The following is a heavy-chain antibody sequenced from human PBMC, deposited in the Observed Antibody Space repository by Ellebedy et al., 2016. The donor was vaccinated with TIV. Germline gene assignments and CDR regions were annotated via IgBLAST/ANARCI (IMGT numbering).Heavy chain of an antibody. CDR1: GFTFSSYW. CDR3: ARGHYYDSSGYPLDY. V-gene: IGHV3-7*03. D-gene: IGHD3-22*01. J-gene: IGHJ4*02. Sequence: GESLKISCAASGFTFSSYWMSWVRQAPGKGLEWVANIKQDGSEKYYVDSVKGRFTISRDNAKNSLYLQMNSLRAEDTAVYYCARGHYYDSSGYPLDYWGQGTLVTVSS. CDR2: IKQDGSEK.